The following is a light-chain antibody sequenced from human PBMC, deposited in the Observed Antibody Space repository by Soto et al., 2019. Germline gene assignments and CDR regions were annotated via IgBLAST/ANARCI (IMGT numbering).Light chain of an antibody. V-gene: IGKV1-5*03. J-gene: IGKJ3*01. CDR1: QSLSSW. CDR2: KTS. Sequence: DIQMTQSPSTLSASVGDRVIITCRASQSLSSWLAWYQQKPGKAPKLLIYKTSSLESGVPSRFSGGGSGTEFSLTIGSLQPDDFAAYYCQQYKSYSLFSFGPGTKVDIK. CDR3: QQYKSYSLFS.